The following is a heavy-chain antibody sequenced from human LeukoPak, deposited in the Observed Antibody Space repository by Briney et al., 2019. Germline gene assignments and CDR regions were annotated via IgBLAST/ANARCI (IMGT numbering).Heavy chain of an antibody. CDR3: ARGRGITFGGVIVPPRY. CDR1: GGSFSGYY. J-gene: IGHJ4*02. D-gene: IGHD3-16*02. Sequence: PSETLSLTCAVYGGSFSGYYWSWIRQPPGKGLEWIGEINHSGSTNYNPSLKSRVTISVDTSKNQFSLKLSSVTAADTAAYYCARGRGITFGGVIVPPRYWGQGTLVTVSS. CDR2: INHSGST. V-gene: IGHV4-34*01.